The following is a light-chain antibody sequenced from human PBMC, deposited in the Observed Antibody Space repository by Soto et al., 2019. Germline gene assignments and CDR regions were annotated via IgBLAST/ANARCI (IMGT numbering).Light chain of an antibody. CDR1: SGSIASNY. CDR3: QSYDNSNKGV. V-gene: IGLV6-57*03. J-gene: IGLJ3*02. CDR2: ENN. Sequence: NFMLTQPHSVSESPGKTVTISCTRSSGSIASNYVQWYQQRPGSAPTTVISENNQRPSGVPGRFSGSIDSSSNSASLAISVLQTEDEADYYCQSYDNSNKGVFGGGTKVTVL.